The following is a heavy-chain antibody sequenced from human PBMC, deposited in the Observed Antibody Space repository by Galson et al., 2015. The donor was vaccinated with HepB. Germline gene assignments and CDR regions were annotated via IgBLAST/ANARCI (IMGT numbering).Heavy chain of an antibody. CDR2: IKHDGSEK. J-gene: IGHJ4*02. V-gene: IGHV3-7*01. D-gene: IGHD1-26*01. Sequence: SLRLSCAASGFTFSRYWMSWVRQAPGKGLEWVANIKHDGSEKYYVDSVKGRFTISRDNAKNSLYLQVNSLRAEDTAVYYCARYYSGNYGDNWGQGTLVTVSS. CDR1: GFTFSRYW. CDR3: ARYYSGNYGDN.